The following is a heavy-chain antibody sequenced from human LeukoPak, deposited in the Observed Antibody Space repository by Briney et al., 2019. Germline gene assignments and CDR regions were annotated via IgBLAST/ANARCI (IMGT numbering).Heavy chain of an antibody. CDR1: GFTFSSYW. CDR2: IKQDGSEK. D-gene: IGHD1-1*01. J-gene: IGHJ5*02. CDR3: ARDPTGTATSYNWFDP. Sequence: GGSLRLSCAASGFTFSSYWMSWVRQAPGKGLEWVANIKQDGSEKYYVDSVKGRFTISRDNAKNSLYLQMNSLRAEDTAVYYCARDPTGTATSYNWFDPWGQGTLVTVSS. V-gene: IGHV3-7*01.